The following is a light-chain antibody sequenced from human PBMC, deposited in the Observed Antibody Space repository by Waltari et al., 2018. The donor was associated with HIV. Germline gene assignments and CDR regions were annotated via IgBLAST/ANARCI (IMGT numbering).Light chain of an antibody. CDR1: RSNIGSNT. J-gene: IGLJ3*02. CDR3: AAWDDRLIGVV. V-gene: IGLV1-44*01. CDR2: INN. Sequence: QSVLTQPPSASGTPGQTVTISCSGGRSNIGSNTVNWYQQIPGTAPKLVMYINNQRPSGVPDRVSVSKSGTSASLAISGLQSGEEADYFCAAWDDRLIGVVFGGGTKLTVL.